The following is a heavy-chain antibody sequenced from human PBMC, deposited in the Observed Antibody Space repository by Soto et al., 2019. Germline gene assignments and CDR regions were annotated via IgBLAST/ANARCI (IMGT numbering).Heavy chain of an antibody. J-gene: IGHJ1*01. CDR1: GGTFSSYA. CDR2: IIPIFGTA. Sequence: QVQLVQSGAEVKKPGSSVKVSCKASGGTFSSYAISWVRQAPGQGLEWMGGIIPIFGTANYAQKFQGRVTSTADESTSPAYMELSSLRSEDTAVYYCARGILGYCISTSCCEYFQHWGQGTLVTVSS. CDR3: ARGILGYCISTSCCEYFQH. V-gene: IGHV1-69*12. D-gene: IGHD2-2*01.